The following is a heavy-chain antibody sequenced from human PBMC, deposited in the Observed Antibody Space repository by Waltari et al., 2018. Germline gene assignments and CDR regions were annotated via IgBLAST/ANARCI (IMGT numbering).Heavy chain of an antibody. V-gene: IGHV4-4*02. J-gene: IGHJ4*02. D-gene: IGHD2-2*01. CDR3: AGDRAIGLFFDY. Sequence: QVQLQESGQGLVKPSGTLSLTCAVSGDSISGNYWWSWVRQSPEKGLEWIGQVHHSGKTHYNPSLQSRVAISLDKPKNHFSLNLNSVTAADTAIYYCAGDRAIGLFFDYWGRGTWSPSPQ. CDR2: VHHSGKT. CDR1: GDSISGNYW.